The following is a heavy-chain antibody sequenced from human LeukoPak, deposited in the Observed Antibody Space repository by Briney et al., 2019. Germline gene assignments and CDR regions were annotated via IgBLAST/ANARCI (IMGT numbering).Heavy chain of an antibody. CDR3: AKGTTVTTPRAFDI. V-gene: IGHV3-23*01. CDR1: GFTFSSYA. CDR2: ISGSGGST. Sequence: GGSLRLSCAASGFTFSSYAMTWVRQAPGKGLEWVSSISGSGGSTYYADSVKGRFTISRDNSKNTLYLQMNSLRAEDTAAYYSAKGTTVTTPRAFDIWGQGTMVTVSS. D-gene: IGHD4-17*01. J-gene: IGHJ3*02.